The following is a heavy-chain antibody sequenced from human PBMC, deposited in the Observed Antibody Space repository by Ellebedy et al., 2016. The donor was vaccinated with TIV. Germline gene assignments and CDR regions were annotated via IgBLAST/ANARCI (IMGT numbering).Heavy chain of an antibody. J-gene: IGHJ4*02. V-gene: IGHV3-11*06. CDR1: GFTFSDYY. CDR3: ARNGYEDVWGSYHHDY. Sequence: GESLKISCAASGFTFSDYYMSWIRQAPGKGLEWVSYISSTSTYTNYTDSVKGRITISRDNAKNSLYLQMNSPRDEDTAVYYCARNGYEDVWGSYHHDYWGQGTLVTVSS. CDR2: ISSTSTYT. D-gene: IGHD3-16*02.